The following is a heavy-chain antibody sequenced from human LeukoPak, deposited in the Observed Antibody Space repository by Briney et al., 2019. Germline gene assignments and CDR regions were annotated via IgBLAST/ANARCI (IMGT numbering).Heavy chain of an antibody. V-gene: IGHV4-31*03. CDR1: GGSISSGGYY. J-gene: IGHJ3*02. CDR2: IYYSGST. CDR3: ARGTAGDAFDI. Sequence: SETLSLTCTVSGGSISSGGYYWSWIRQHPGKGLEWIGYIYYSGSTYYNPSLKSRVTISVDTSKNQFSLKLSSVTAADTAVYYCARGTAGDAFDIWGQGTMVTVSS.